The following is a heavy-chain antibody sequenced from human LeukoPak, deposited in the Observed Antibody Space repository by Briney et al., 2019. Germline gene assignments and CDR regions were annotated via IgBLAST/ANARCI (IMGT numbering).Heavy chain of an antibody. CDR3: ARGGSGWYYFDY. CDR2: ISYDGSNK. V-gene: IGHV3-30-3*01. Sequence: GRSLRLSCAASGFTFSSYAMHWVRQAPGKGLEWVAVISYDGSNKYYADSVKGRFTISRDNSKNTLYLQMNSLRAEDTAVYYCARGGSGWYYFDYWGQGTLVTVSS. D-gene: IGHD6-19*01. J-gene: IGHJ4*02. CDR1: GFTFSSYA.